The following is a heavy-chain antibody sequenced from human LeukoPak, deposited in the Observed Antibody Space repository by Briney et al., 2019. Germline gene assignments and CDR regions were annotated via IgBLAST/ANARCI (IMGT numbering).Heavy chain of an antibody. J-gene: IGHJ4*02. D-gene: IGHD6-19*01. Sequence: SKTLSLTCTVSGGSISTYQCSWIRQPPGKGLEWIGNVYKSGSTNYNPSLKSRVTISIDTSKKQFSLKMNSVTAADTAVYYCARDGPQWLAAFDYWGRGTLVTVSS. V-gene: IGHV4-59*01. CDR3: ARDGPQWLAAFDY. CDR2: VYKSGST. CDR1: GGSISTYQ.